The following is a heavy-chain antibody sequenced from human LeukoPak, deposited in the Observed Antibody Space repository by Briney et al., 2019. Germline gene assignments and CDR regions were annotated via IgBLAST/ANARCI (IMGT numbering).Heavy chain of an antibody. Sequence: SETLSLTCAVYGGSFSGYYWSWIRQPPGKGLEWIGEINHSGSTNYNPSLKSRVTISVDKSKNQFSLKLRSVTAADTAVYYCAGYNSGWYYFDYWGQGTLVTVSS. CDR1: GGSFSGYY. CDR2: INHSGST. J-gene: IGHJ4*02. V-gene: IGHV4-34*01. CDR3: AGYNSGWYYFDY. D-gene: IGHD6-19*01.